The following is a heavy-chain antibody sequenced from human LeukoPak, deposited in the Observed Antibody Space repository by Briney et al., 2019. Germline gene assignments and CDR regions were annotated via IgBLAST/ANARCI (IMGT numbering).Heavy chain of an antibody. Sequence: ASVTVSYKASGCTFTNRYMHWLRQAPGQGLEWMGVINPSDGSTTYAQKFQGRVTVTRVCSTSTVYMELSCVRPDDTAVYYCAIAWRYMDWFDPWGQGTLVTVSS. D-gene: IGHD1-14*01. J-gene: IGHJ5*02. CDR1: GCTFTNRY. V-gene: IGHV1-46*03. CDR2: INPSDGST. CDR3: AIAWRYMDWFDP.